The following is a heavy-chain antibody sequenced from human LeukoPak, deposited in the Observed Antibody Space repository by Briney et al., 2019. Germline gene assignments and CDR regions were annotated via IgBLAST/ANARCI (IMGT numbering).Heavy chain of an antibody. D-gene: IGHD3-10*01. CDR2: IIPIFGTT. V-gene: IGHV1-69*06. CDR3: ARSRFPYYRLSGADYHMDV. Sequence: ASVKVSCKASGGTFSSYAISWVRQAPGQGLEWMGGIIPIFGTTNYAQKFQGRVTVKADKSTSTVYMELSSLRSEDTAVYYCARSRFPYYRLSGADYHMDVWGKGTTVTVSS. CDR1: GGTFSSYA. J-gene: IGHJ6*04.